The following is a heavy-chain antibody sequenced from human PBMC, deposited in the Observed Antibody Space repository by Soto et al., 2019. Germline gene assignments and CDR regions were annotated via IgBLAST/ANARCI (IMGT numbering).Heavy chain of an antibody. CDR3: ARAIYYDISGPPPGYYYGMDV. CDR1: GYTFTSYY. CDR2: INPSGGST. J-gene: IGHJ6*02. Sequence: ASVKVSCKASGYTFTSYYMHWVRQAPGQGLEWMGIINPSGGSTSYAQKFQGRVTMTRDTSTSTVYMELSSLRSEDTAVYYCARAIYYDISGPPPGYYYGMDVWGQGTTVPVSS. V-gene: IGHV1-46*03. D-gene: IGHD3-22*01.